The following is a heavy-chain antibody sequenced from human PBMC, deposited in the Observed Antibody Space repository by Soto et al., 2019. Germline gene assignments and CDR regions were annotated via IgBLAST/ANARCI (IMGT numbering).Heavy chain of an antibody. CDR1: GGSFSGYY. CDR2: INHSGST. V-gene: IGHV4-34*01. Sequence: QVQLQQWGAGLLKPSETLSLTCAVYGGSFSGYYWSWIRQPPGKGLEWIGEINHSGSTNYNPSLKSRVTISVDTSQNQFSRKLSSVTAADTAVYYCASGGGGFTMMGSWGQETLVTVSS. D-gene: IGHD3-22*01. J-gene: IGHJ4*02. CDR3: ASGGGGFTMMGS.